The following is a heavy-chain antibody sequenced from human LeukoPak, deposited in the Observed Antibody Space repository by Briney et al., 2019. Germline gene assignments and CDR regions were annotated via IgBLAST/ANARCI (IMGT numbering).Heavy chain of an antibody. CDR3: AKKGDSGWVFDC. CDR1: GFTFSSYA. D-gene: IGHD6-19*01. J-gene: IGHJ4*02. V-gene: IGHV3-23*01. Sequence: GGSLRLSCAASGFTFSSYAMSWVRQAPGKGLEWVSGISGSGGSTHYADSVKGQFTISRDNSKNTLWLQMNSLRGEDTALYYCAKKGDSGWVFDCWGQGTLVTVSS. CDR2: ISGSGGST.